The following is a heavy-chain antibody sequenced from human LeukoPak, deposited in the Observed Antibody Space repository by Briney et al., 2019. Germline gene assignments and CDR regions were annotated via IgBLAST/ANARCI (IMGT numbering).Heavy chain of an antibody. D-gene: IGHD2-21*01. J-gene: IGHJ4*02. CDR2: IRNKANTYAT. Sequence: PGGPLRLSCAASGFTFSDHYMDWVRPAPGKGLEWVGRIRNKANTYATNYAASVKGRFTVPRDDSKNSVYLQMNSLKTEDTAVYYCVRGYSGGGLWYSGDFWGQGTLVTVAS. CDR3: VRGYSGGGLWYSGDF. V-gene: IGHV3-72*01. CDR1: GFTFSDHY.